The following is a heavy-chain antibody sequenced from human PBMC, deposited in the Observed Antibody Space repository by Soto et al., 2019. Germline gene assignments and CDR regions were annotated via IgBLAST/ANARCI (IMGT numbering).Heavy chain of an antibody. Sequence: PGESLKISCQGSGYSFTNYWISWVRQMPGKGLEWMGKIDPSDSYSNYSPSFQGHVTISADKSISTAYLQWSSPQASDTAMYYCARLGSGWPLGAFDIWGQGTVVTVSS. CDR1: GYSFTNYW. V-gene: IGHV5-10-1*01. CDR3: ARLGSGWPLGAFDI. D-gene: IGHD6-19*01. J-gene: IGHJ3*02. CDR2: IDPSDSYS.